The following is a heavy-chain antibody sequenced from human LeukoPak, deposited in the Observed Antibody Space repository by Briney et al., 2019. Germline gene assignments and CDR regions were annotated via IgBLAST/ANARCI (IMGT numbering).Heavy chain of an antibody. CDR1: GFTFSHYF. CDR3: VRAERSGLQGKSPDYFDF. V-gene: IGHV3-21*01. CDR2: ISSSGVYI. Sequence: GGSLRLSCAVSGFTFSHYFMNWVRQAPGKGLEWGSSISSSGVYISYGDSMKGRFTNSRDTAHNSLYLQMSSLAAEDTGVDYCVRAERSGLQGKSPDYFDFWGQGTVVTVSS. D-gene: IGHD2-21*02. J-gene: IGHJ4*02.